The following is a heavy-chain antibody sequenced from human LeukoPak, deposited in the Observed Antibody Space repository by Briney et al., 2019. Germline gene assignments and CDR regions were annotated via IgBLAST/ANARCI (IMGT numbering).Heavy chain of an antibody. CDR2: IYPGDSDT. Sequence: KTGESLKISCKGSGYSFTSYWIGWVRQMPGKGLEWMGIIYPGDSDTRYSPSFQGQVTISADKSISTAYLQWSSLKASDTAMYYCARQLPRSYDILTGYYNGAFDIWGQGTMVTVSS. V-gene: IGHV5-51*01. CDR1: GYSFTSYW. J-gene: IGHJ3*02. CDR3: ARQLPRSYDILTGYYNGAFDI. D-gene: IGHD3-9*01.